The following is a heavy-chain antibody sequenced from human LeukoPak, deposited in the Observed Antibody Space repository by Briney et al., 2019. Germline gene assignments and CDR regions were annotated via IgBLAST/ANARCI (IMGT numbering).Heavy chain of an antibody. CDR2: ISSSGSTI. V-gene: IGHV3-48*03. J-gene: IGHJ2*01. CDR3: ARGYSSSWELRYFDL. D-gene: IGHD6-13*01. Sequence: GGSLRLSCAASGFTFSNYEMNWVRQAPGKGLEWVSYISSSGSTIYYADSVKGRFTISRDNAKKSLYMKMTSLRAEDTAVYYCARGYSSSWELRYFDLWGRGTLVTVSS. CDR1: GFTFSNYE.